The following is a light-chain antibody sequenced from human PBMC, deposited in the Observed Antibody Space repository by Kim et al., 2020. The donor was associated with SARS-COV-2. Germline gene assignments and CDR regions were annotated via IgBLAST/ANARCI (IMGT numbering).Light chain of an antibody. CDR3: QQYNTYSQT. V-gene: IGKV1-5*03. J-gene: IGKJ1*01. CDR2: QAS. CDR1: QSISSW. Sequence: DIQMTQSPSTLSASVGDRVTITCRASQSISSWLAWYQQKPGKAPQLLIYQASSLESGVPSRFSGSGSGTEFTLTISSLQPDDIATYYCQQYNTYSQTFGQGTKVDIK.